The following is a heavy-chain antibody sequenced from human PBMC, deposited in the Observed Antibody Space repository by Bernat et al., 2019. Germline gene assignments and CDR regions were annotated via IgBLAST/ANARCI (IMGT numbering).Heavy chain of an antibody. J-gene: IGHJ5*02. CDR1: GGSISSYRYY. V-gene: IGHV4-39*01. D-gene: IGHD2-15*01. CDR2: VYYSGST. Sequence: QLQLQESGPGLVKPSETLSLTCTVSGGSISSYRYYWAWMRQPPGKGLEWIGSVYYSGSTYYNPSLKSRVTISVDTPENQFSLKLRSVTATDTAVYYCARYSSLVVASTNWFDPWGQGTLVTVSS. CDR3: ARYSSLVVASTNWFDP.